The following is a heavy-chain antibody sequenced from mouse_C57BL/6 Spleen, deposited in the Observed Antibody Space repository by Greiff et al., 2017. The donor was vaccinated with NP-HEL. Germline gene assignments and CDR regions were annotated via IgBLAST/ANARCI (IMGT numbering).Heavy chain of an antibody. D-gene: IGHD2-2*01. CDR1: GYTFTSYW. CDR2: IYPGSGST. CDR3: ARDEDYGYDGGYFDV. V-gene: IGHV1-55*01. J-gene: IGHJ1*03. Sequence: QVQLQQPGAELVKPGASVKMSCKASGYTFTSYWITWVKQRPGQGLEWIGDIYPGSGSTNYNEKFKSKATLTVDTSSSTAYMQLSSLTSEDSAVYYCARDEDYGYDGGYFDVWGTGTTVTVSS.